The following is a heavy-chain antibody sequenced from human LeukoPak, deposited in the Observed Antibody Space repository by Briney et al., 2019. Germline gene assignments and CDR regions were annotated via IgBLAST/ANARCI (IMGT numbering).Heavy chain of an antibody. CDR2: IYYSGST. J-gene: IGHJ5*02. D-gene: IGHD6-19*01. CDR1: GGSISSGDYS. V-gene: IGHV4-30-4*01. CDR3: ARVGIAVAGTIVWFDP. Sequence: PSETLSLTCTVSGGSISSGDYSWSWIRQPPGKGLEWIGYIYYSGSTYYNPSLKSRVTISVDTSKNQFSLKLSSVTAADTAVYYCARVGIAVAGTIVWFDPWGQGTLVTVSS.